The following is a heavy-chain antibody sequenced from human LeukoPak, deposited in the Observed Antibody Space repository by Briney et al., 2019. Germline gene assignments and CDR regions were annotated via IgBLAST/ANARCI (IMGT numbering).Heavy chain of an antibody. V-gene: IGHV3-23*01. CDR3: AKGVMYCSSTSCYTANDAFDI. D-gene: IGHD2-2*02. CDR1: GFTYSNYA. J-gene: IGHJ3*02. CDR2: ISGSGGST. Sequence: VSLRLSCAASGFTYSNYAMSWVRQAPGKGLEWVSAISGSGGSTYYADSVKGRFTISRDNSKNTLYLQMNSLRAEDTAVYYCAKGVMYCSSTSCYTANDAFDIWGQGTMVTVSS.